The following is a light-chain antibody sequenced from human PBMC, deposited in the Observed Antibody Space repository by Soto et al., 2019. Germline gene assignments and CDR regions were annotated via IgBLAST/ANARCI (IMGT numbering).Light chain of an antibody. CDR3: SSYTSSSTLSYV. Sequence: QSVLTQPASGSGSPGQSITISCTGTSSDVGGYNYVSWYQQHPGKAPKLMIYDVSNRPSGVSNRFSGSKSGNTASLTISGLQAEDGADYYCSSYTSSSTLSYVFGTGTKVTVL. CDR2: DVS. CDR1: SSDVGGYNY. V-gene: IGLV2-14*01. J-gene: IGLJ1*01.